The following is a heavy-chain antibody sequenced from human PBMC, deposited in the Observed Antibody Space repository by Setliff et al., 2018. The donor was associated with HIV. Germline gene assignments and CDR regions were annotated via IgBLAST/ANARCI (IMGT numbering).Heavy chain of an antibody. CDR2: IYYSGTT. CDR1: GGSIISSTYF. CDR3: AGRGGYNDWYFDY. Sequence: PSETLSLTCTVSGGSIISSTYFWGWIRQPPGKGLECIGNIYYSGTTNYNPSLESRFTISIDTSKSQFSLKLTSVTTADTAMYYCAGRGGYNDWYFDYWGQGALVTVSS. V-gene: IGHV4-39*07. D-gene: IGHD5-12*01. J-gene: IGHJ4*02.